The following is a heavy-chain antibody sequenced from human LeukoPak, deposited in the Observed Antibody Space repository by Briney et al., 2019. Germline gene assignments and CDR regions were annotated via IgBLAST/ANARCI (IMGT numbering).Heavy chain of an antibody. J-gene: IGHJ4*02. D-gene: IGHD6-6*01. CDR2: ISAYNGNT. Sequence: ASVKVSCKASGYTFTSYGISWVRQAPGQGLEWMGWISAYNGNTNYAQKLQGRVTMTTDTSTSTAYMELRSLGSDDTAVYYCARGFRLTIAARLDYWGQGTLVTVSS. CDR1: GYTFTSYG. V-gene: IGHV1-18*01. CDR3: ARGFRLTIAARLDY.